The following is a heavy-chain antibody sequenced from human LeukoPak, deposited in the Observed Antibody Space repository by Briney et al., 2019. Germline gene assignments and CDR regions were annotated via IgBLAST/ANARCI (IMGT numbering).Heavy chain of an antibody. D-gene: IGHD3-9*01. V-gene: IGHV1-24*01. CDR2: FDPEDGET. CDR1: GYTLTELS. J-gene: IGHJ5*02. Sequence: ASVKVSCKVSGYTLTELSMHWVRQAPGKGLEWMGGFDPEDGETIYAQKFQGRVTMTEDTSTDTAYMELSSLRSEDTAVYYCATVLPLLRLDWLLYRGDPSDSGFDPWGQGTLVTVSS. CDR3: ATVLPLLRLDWLLYRGDPSDSGFDP.